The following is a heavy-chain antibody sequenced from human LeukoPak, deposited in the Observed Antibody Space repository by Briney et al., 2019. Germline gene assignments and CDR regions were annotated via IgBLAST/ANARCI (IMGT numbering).Heavy chain of an antibody. CDR3: ARRSSSSLDAFDI. CDR2: IYPGDSDT. Sequence: GESLKISCKGSGYIFSTYWIGWVRQMPGKGLEWMGIIYPGDSDTRYSPSFQGQVTISADKSISTAYLQWSSPKASDTAMYYCARRSSSSLDAFDIWGQGTMVTVSS. CDR1: GYIFSTYW. J-gene: IGHJ3*02. V-gene: IGHV5-51*01. D-gene: IGHD6-13*01.